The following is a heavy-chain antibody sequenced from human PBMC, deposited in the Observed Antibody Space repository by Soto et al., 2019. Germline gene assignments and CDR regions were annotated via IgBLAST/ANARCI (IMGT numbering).Heavy chain of an antibody. CDR3: ARGRDYDIGRAQHNWFGP. Sequence: SETLSLTCAVYGGSFSGYYWSWIRQPPGKGLEWIGEINHSGSTNYNPSLKSRVTISVDTSKNQFSLKLSSVTAADTAVYYCARGRDYDIGRAQHNWFGPWGQGTLVTVSS. CDR1: GGSFSGYY. D-gene: IGHD3-9*01. CDR2: INHSGST. V-gene: IGHV4-34*01. J-gene: IGHJ5*02.